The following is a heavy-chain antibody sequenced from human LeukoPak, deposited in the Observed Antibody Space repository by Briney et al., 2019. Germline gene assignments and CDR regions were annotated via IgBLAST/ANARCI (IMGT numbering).Heavy chain of an antibody. CDR3: AGRYYDFWSGTNWFDP. J-gene: IGHJ5*02. CDR2: MNPNSGNT. V-gene: IGHV1-8*01. CDR1: GYTFTSYD. Sequence: ASVTVSFTASGYTFTSYDINWVRQATGQGLEWMGWMNPNSGNTGYAQKFQGRVTMTRNTSISTAYMELSSLRSEDTAVYYCAGRYYDFWSGTNWFDPWGQGTLVTVSS. D-gene: IGHD3-3*01.